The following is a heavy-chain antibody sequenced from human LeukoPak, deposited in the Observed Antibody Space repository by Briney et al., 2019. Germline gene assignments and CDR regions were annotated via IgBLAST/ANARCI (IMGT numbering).Heavy chain of an antibody. CDR1: GGSFSGYY. J-gene: IGHJ4*01. D-gene: IGHD3-10*01. CDR2: INHSGST. Sequence: SETLPLTCAVYGGSFSGYYWSWIRQPPGKGLEWIGEINHSGSTNYNPSLKSRVTISVDTSKNQFSLKLSSVTAADTAVYYCARGRPRYYYGSGSYYRGPFDYRGHGTLVTVSS. V-gene: IGHV4-34*01. CDR3: ARGRPRYYYGSGSYYRGPFDY.